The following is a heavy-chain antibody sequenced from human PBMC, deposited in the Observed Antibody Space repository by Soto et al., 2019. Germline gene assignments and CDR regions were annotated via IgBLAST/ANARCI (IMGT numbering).Heavy chain of an antibody. CDR2: VSANGQGI. CDR1: GFTFSSSA. D-gene: IGHD3-10*01. CDR3: AKDRHYPRDYFHY. J-gene: IGHJ4*02. V-gene: IGHV3-23*01. Sequence: PGESLRLSCAASGFTFSSSAISWVRQAPGKGLEWVSAVSANGQGIYYADSVRGRFTISRGNSKNTVFLHTDSLSAEDTAVYYCAKDRHYPRDYFHYWGQGTLVTVSS.